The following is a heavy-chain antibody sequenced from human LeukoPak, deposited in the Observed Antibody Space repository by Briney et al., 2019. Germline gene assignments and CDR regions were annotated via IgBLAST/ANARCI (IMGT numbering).Heavy chain of an antibody. CDR3: ARVKAVGVPVAIDAYFDYGMDV. J-gene: IGHJ6*02. CDR2: TIPIVGVE. Sequence: SVKVSCKVSGGTFSKNSISWVRQAPGQGLEWMGRTIPIVGVEHYAQKFQGRVTITADTSTSTAYMDLSSLRSDDTAVYYCARVKAVGVPVAIDAYFDYGMDVWGQGTTVIVSS. D-gene: IGHD3-16*01. V-gene: IGHV1-69*02. CDR1: GGTFSKNS.